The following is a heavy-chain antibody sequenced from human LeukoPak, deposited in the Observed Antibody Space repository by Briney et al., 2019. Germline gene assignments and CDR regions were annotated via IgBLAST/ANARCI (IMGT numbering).Heavy chain of an antibody. CDR2: ISAYNGNT. CDR1: GYTFTSYG. Sequence: GASVKLSCKASGYTFTSYGISWVRQAPGQGLEWMGWISAYNGNTNYAQKLQGRVTMTTDTSTSTANMELRSLRSDDTAVYYCARDSSSMVAATDCSYWGQGTLVTVSS. J-gene: IGHJ4*02. CDR3: ARDSSSMVAATDCSY. D-gene: IGHD2-15*01. V-gene: IGHV1-18*01.